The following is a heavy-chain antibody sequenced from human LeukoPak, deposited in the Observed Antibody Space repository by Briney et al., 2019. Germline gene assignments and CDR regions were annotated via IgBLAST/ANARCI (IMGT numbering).Heavy chain of an antibody. J-gene: IGHJ4*02. Sequence: SETLSLTCAVYGGSFSSSSYYWGRIRQPPGKGLEWIGSIYYSGSTYYNPSLKSRVTISVDTSKNQFSLKLSSVTAADTAVYYCARRYSSSSPLDYWGQGTLVTVSS. D-gene: IGHD6-6*01. CDR2: IYYSGST. CDR3: ARRYSSSSPLDY. V-gene: IGHV4-39*01. CDR1: GGSFSSSSYY.